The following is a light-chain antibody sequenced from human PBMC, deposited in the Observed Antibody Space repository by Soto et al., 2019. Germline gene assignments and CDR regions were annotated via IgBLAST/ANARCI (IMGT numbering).Light chain of an antibody. CDR1: SGHSSYA. V-gene: IGLV4-69*01. Sequence: QSVLTQSPSASASLGASVKLTCTLSSGHSSYAIAWHQQQPEKGPRYLMKLNSDGSHSKGDGIPDRFSGSSSGAERYLTISSLQSEDEADYSCQTWRTGIKVFGGGTKLTVL. J-gene: IGLJ2*01. CDR3: QTWRTGIKV. CDR2: LNSDGSH.